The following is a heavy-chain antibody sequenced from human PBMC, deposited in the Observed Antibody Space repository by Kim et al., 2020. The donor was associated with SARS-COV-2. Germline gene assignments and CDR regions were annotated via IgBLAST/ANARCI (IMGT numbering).Heavy chain of an antibody. V-gene: IGHV4-31*03. J-gene: IGHJ6*02. CDR2: IYYSGST. CDR3: ARGGAAYYYYGMDG. CDR1: GGSISSGGYY. Sequence: SETLSLTCTVSGGSISSGGYYWSWIRQHPGKGLEWIGYIYYSGSTYYNPSLKSRVTISVDTSKNQFSLKLSSVTAEDTAVYDCARGGAAYYYYGMDGWGQATTFTVS. D-gene: IGHD1-26*01.